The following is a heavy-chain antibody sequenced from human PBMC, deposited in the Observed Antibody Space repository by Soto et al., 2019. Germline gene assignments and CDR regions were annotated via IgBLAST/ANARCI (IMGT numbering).Heavy chain of an antibody. CDR2: INRDGSER. Sequence: EVQLVESGGGLVQPGGSLRRSCAAYGFPFSSYWISWFRKAPGKRLQWVANINRDGSERYYVDSLKGRFTISRDNAENSLYLEMNGLRDEDTAVYYCTRAPDGSGLYYDFEHRGQGPLVTVSS. CDR1: GFPFSSYW. J-gene: IGHJ4*02. CDR3: TRAPDGSGLYYDFEH. D-gene: IGHD3-22*01. V-gene: IGHV3-7*03.